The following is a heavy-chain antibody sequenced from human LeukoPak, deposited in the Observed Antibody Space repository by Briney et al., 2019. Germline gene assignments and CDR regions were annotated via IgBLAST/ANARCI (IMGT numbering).Heavy chain of an antibody. Sequence: SETLSLTCTVSGGSISSGSYYWSWFRQPAEKGLEWIGRIYTSGSTYYNPSLKSRVTISADTSKSQFSLNVSSVTAADTAVYYCARATSSYFYYMDVWGKGTTVTISS. CDR1: GGSISSGSYY. V-gene: IGHV4-61*02. CDR2: IYTSGST. CDR3: ARATSSYFYYMDV. J-gene: IGHJ6*03. D-gene: IGHD5-12*01.